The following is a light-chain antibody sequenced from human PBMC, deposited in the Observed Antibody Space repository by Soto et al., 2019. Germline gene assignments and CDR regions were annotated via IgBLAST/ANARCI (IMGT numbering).Light chain of an antibody. CDR1: QDISDY. J-gene: IGKJ4*01. Sequence: DIQLTQSPSFLSASVGDRVTITCRARQDISDYLAWYQQRPGKAPKLLIYAASTLQSGVPSRFSGSGSGTEFTLTISSLQPEDFATYSCQQLNSYPLTFGGGTKLEIK. CDR2: AAS. V-gene: IGKV1-9*01. CDR3: QQLNSYPLT.